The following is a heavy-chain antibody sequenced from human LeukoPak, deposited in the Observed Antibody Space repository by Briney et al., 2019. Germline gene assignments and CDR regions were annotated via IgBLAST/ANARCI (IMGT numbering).Heavy chain of an antibody. CDR2: TYYRSTWYN. CDR3: ARRLTQYDCFDP. D-gene: IGHD2-2*01. Sequence: SQTLSLTCALSGDSFSSNGVTWNWIRQSPSRGLEWLGRTYYRSTWYNDYAVSVRGRITVNPDTSKNLFSLHLNSVTPEDTAVYYCARRLTQYDCFDPWGQGILVTVSS. CDR1: GDSFSSNGVT. V-gene: IGHV6-1*01. J-gene: IGHJ5*02.